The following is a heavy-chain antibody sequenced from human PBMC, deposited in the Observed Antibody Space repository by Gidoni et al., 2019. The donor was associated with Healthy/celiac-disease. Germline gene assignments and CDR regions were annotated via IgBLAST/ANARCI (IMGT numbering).Heavy chain of an antibody. J-gene: IGHJ4*02. CDR1: GFTFSSYA. V-gene: IGHV3-23*01. CDR2: ISGSGGST. Sequence: EVQLLESGGGLVQPGGSLRLSCAASGFTFSSYAMSWVRQAPGKGLEWVSAISGSGGSTYYADSVKGRLTISRDNSKNTLYLQMNSLRAEDTAVYYCAKTRRLGELSPGVYWGQGTLVTVSS. D-gene: IGHD3-16*02. CDR3: AKTRRLGELSPGVY.